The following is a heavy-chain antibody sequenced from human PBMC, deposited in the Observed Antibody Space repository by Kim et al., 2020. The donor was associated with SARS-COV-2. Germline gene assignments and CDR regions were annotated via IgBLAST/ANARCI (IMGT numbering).Heavy chain of an antibody. CDR2: IKQDGSQK. D-gene: IGHD2-15*01. Sequence: GGSLKLSCAASGFTFRNYWMAWVRQAPGQGLEWVASIKQDGSQKYYVDSVKGRFSISRDNAENSLYLQVSSLRAEDTAVYFCARGNLRDCSGDNCSVWGQGTPVTVSS. CDR3: ARGNLRDCSGDNCSV. J-gene: IGHJ4*01. V-gene: IGHV3-7*01. CDR1: GFTFRNYW.